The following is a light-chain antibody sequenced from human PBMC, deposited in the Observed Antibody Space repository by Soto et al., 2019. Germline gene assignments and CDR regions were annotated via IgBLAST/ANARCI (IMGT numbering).Light chain of an antibody. CDR3: SSYSSSSTL. J-gene: IGLJ1*01. CDR1: GSDFGGYNY. Sequence: QSALTQPASVSGSPGQSITISCTGTGSDFGGYNYVSWYQQHPGKAPKLMIYDVRNRPSGFSNRFSGSKSGNTASLTISGLQAEDEADYYCSSYSSSSTLFGTGTKVTVL. CDR2: DVR. V-gene: IGLV2-14*01.